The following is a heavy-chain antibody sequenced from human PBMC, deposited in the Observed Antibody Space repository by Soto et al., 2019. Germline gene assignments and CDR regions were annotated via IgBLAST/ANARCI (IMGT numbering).Heavy chain of an antibody. CDR3: ARGPSGAKVDY. Sequence: QVQLQESGPGLVQPSQTLSLTCTVSGDSISSGDYCWSWIRQPPDKGLEWIGHIYNGGSTYNNPSLQRRITISVDTSKTQFSLKLSSVTAADTAVYYWARGPSGAKVDYWGQGTLVTVSS. CDR1: GDSISSGDYC. V-gene: IGHV4-30-4*01. J-gene: IGHJ4*02. CDR2: IYNGGST. D-gene: IGHD3-16*01.